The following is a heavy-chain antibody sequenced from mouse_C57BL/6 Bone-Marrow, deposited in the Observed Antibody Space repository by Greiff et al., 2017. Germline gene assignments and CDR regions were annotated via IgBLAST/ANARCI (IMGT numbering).Heavy chain of an antibody. J-gene: IGHJ3*01. CDR3: ARPSLYYYGSSPFAY. V-gene: IGHV1-18*01. Sequence: VQLQQSGPELVKPGASVKIPCKASGYTFTDYNMDWVKQSHGKSLEWIGDINPNNGGTIYNQKFKGKATLTVDKSSSTAYMELRSLTSEDTAVYYCARPSLYYYGSSPFAYWGQGTLVTVSA. CDR1: GYTFTDYN. CDR2: INPNNGGT. D-gene: IGHD1-1*01.